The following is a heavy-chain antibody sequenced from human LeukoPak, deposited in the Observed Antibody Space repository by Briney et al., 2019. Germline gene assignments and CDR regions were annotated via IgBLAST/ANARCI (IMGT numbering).Heavy chain of an antibody. Sequence: GGSLRLSCAASGFTVSSNYMSWVRQTPGKGLEWVAELYRGGDTYYADTLKGRFTISRDNYKNTLYLQMNTLRTEDTAIYYCARDSYGDHEGVRWCDPWGQGTQVTVSS. CDR2: LYRGGDT. D-gene: IGHD4-17*01. CDR1: GFTVSSNY. J-gene: IGHJ5*02. V-gene: IGHV3-66*01. CDR3: ARDSYGDHEGVRWCDP.